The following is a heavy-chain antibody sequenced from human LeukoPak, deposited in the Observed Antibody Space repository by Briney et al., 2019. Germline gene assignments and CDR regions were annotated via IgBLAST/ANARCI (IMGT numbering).Heavy chain of an antibody. D-gene: IGHD1-26*01. V-gene: IGHV4-61*01. Sequence: PSETLSLTCTVSGGSISSGSYYWSWIRQPPGKGLEWIGYIYYSGSTNYNPSLKSRVTISVDTSKNQFSLKLSSVTAADTAVYYCARELFGIVGAYYYYYGMDVWGQGTTVTVSS. CDR1: GGSISSGSYY. CDR2: IYYSGST. J-gene: IGHJ6*02. CDR3: ARELFGIVGAYYYYYGMDV.